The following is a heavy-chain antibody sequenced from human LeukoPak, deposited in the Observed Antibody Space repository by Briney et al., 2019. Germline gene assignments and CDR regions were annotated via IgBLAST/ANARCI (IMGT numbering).Heavy chain of an antibody. CDR3: ARGGPEDYGSGSYYNFDY. D-gene: IGHD3-10*01. V-gene: IGHV4-31*03. Sequence: SETLSLTCTVSGGSISGGGYYWSWIRQHPGKGLEWIGYIYYSGSTYYNPSLKSRVTISVDTSKNQFSLKLSSVTAADTAVYYCARGGPEDYGSGSYYNFDYWGQGTLVTVSS. J-gene: IGHJ4*02. CDR1: GGSISGGGYY. CDR2: IYYSGST.